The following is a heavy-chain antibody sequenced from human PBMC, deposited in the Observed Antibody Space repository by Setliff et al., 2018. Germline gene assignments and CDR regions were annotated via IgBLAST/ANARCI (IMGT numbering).Heavy chain of an antibody. CDR2: INPNSGGT. CDR1: GYTFTSYY. D-gene: IGHD3-22*01. J-gene: IGHJ5*02. CDR3: ARSYYYDSSAANWLDP. V-gene: IGHV1-2*06. Sequence: ASVKVSCKASGYTFTSYYMHWVRQAPGQGLEWMGRINPNSGGTNYAQKFQGRVTMTRDTSISTAYMELSRLRSDDTAVYYCARSYYYDSSAANWLDPWGQGTLVTVSS.